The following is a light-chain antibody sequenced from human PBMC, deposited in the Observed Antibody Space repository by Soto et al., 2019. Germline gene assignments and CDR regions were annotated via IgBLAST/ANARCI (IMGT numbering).Light chain of an antibody. Sequence: QSVLTQSPSASASLGASVKLTCTLSSGHSSYAIAWHQQQPEKDPRYLMKINSDGSHSKGDGIPDRFSGSSSGAERYLTISSLQSEDEADYYWQTWGTGIQGVFGGGTQLTVL. CDR1: SGHSSYA. CDR3: QTWGTGIQGV. V-gene: IGLV4-69*01. J-gene: IGLJ3*02. CDR2: INSDGSH.